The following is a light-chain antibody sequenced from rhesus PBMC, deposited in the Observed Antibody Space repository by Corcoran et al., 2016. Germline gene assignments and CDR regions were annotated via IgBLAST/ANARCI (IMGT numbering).Light chain of an antibody. CDR2: AAS. Sequence: DIQMTQSPSSLSASVGDTVTITCRASQGISSYLHWFQQKQGKAPKLLISAASSLETGVPSRFSGSGSGTEFTLTISSLQPEDFAAYYCLQHDSYPYSFGQGTKVEIK. CDR3: LQHDSYPYS. J-gene: IGKJ2*01. CDR1: QGISSY. V-gene: IGKV1-28*01.